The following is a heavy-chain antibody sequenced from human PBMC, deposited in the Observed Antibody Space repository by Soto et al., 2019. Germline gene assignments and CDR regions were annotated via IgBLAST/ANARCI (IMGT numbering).Heavy chain of an antibody. Sequence: QVQLVESGGGVVQPGRSLRLSCAASGFTFSSYGMHWVRQAPGKGLEWVAVIWYDGSNKYYADSVKGRFTISRDNSKNTLYLQMNRIKSEDTAVYYCARTHYLGGRRFDAFDIWGQGTMVTVSS. CDR2: IWYDGSNK. D-gene: IGHD7-27*01. J-gene: IGHJ3*02. V-gene: IGHV3-33*01. CDR3: ARTHYLGGRRFDAFDI. CDR1: GFTFSSYG.